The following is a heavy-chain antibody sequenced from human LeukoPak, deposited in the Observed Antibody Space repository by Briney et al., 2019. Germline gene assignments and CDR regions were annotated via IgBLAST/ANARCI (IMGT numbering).Heavy chain of an antibody. CDR3: ARELRFSAYYYYMDV. J-gene: IGHJ6*03. D-gene: IGHD3-3*01. CDR2: IYYSGST. V-gene: IGHV4-39*07. Sequence: SETLSLTCTVSGGSISSSSYYWGWIRQPPGKGLEWIGSIYYSGSTYYNPSLKSRVTISVDTSKNQFSLKLSSVTAADTAVYYYARELRFSAYYYYMDVWGKGTTVTVSS. CDR1: GGSISSSSYY.